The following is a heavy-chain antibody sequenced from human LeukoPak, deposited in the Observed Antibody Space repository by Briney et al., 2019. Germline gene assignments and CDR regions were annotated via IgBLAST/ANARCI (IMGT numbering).Heavy chain of an antibody. Sequence: GGSLRLSCAASGFTFSNYGIHWVRQAPGKGLEWVAFISYDGRNKYYADSVKGRFTISRDNSKTTLYLQMNSLRADDTAVYYCAKVAWAAAGYYGMDVWGQGTTVTVSS. CDR3: AKVAWAAAGYYGMDV. CDR2: ISYDGRNK. J-gene: IGHJ6*02. CDR1: GFTFSNYG. D-gene: IGHD6-25*01. V-gene: IGHV3-30*18.